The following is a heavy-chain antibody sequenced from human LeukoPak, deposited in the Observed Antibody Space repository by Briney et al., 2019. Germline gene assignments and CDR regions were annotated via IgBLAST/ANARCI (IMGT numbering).Heavy chain of an antibody. Sequence: GGSLRLSCAASGFTFSSYGMHWVRQAPGKGLEWVAFIRYDGSNKYYADSVKGRFTIARDNSKNTLYLQMNSLRAEDTAVYYCAKEAVVPAAISYMDVWGKGTTVTISS. J-gene: IGHJ6*03. CDR3: AKEAVVPAAISYMDV. CDR1: GFTFSSYG. V-gene: IGHV3-30*02. CDR2: IRYDGSNK. D-gene: IGHD2-2*02.